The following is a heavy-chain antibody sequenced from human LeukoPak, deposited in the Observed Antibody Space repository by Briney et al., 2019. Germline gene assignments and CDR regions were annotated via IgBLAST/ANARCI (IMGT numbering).Heavy chain of an antibody. D-gene: IGHD3-22*01. J-gene: IGHJ4*02. CDR3: AKGGYYDSSGYYLAYFDY. V-gene: IGHV3-23*01. CDR1: GFTFSSYA. Sequence: GGSLRLSCAASGFTFSSYAMSWVRQAPGKGLEWVSAISGSGGSTYYADSVKGRFTISRDNSKNTLYLQMNSLRAEDTAVYYCAKGGYYDSSGYYLAYFDYWGQGTLVTVSS. CDR2: ISGSGGST.